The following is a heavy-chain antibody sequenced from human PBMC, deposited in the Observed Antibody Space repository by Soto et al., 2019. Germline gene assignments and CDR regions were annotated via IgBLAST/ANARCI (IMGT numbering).Heavy chain of an antibody. V-gene: IGHV3-21*01. CDR3: ASRKVVVGKGFDP. CDR1: GFNVSSYS. CDR2: ISSSNKYI. J-gene: IGHJ5*02. Sequence: GGSLRLSCVGSGFNVSSYSLNWVRQAPGKGLEWVSSISSSNKYIYYADSLKGRFTISRDNAKNSLFLQTNSLRVDDTAIYYCASRKVVVGKGFDPWGQGTLVTVSS. D-gene: IGHD3-22*01.